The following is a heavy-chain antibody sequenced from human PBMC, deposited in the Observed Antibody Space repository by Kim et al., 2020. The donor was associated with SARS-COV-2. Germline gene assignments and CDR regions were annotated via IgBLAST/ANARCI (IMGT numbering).Heavy chain of an antibody. Sequence: GGSLRLSCAASGFTFSDYVMSWVRQAPGKGLEWVSFISSTAFGGTTVYAASVRGRFTIYKDNYKSYAYMNRHRLKNADTAECSCTGIHSIGCYCWGEGTL. CDR3: TGIHSIGCYC. D-gene: IGHD6-19*01. V-gene: IGHV3-49*04. CDR1: GFTFSDYV. J-gene: IGHJ4*02. CDR2: ISSTAFGGTT.